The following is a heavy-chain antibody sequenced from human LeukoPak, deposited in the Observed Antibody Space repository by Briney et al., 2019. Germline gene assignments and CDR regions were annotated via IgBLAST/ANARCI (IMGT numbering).Heavy chain of an antibody. D-gene: IGHD2-21*02. CDR3: AKQVVTALFFTGDAFDI. CDR1: GFTFSSYA. V-gene: IGHV3-23*01. Sequence: PGGSLRLSCAASGFTFSSYAMSWVRQAPGKGLEWVSAISGSGGSTYYADSVKGRFTISRDNSKNTLYLQMNSLRAEDTAVYYCAKQVVTALFFTGDAFDIWGQGTMVTVSS. J-gene: IGHJ3*02. CDR2: ISGSGGST.